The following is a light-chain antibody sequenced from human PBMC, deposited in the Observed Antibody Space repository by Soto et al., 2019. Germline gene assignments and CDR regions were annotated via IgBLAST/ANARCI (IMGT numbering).Light chain of an antibody. CDR1: QSLLHSNGKKY. CDR3: MQALQTPIT. J-gene: IGKJ5*01. Sequence: DIVMTHSPLSLPVTPGEPASISCRSSQSLLHSNGKKYMDWYLQKPGQSPQLLIYLGSNRASGVPDRFSASGSGTDFTLKISRVEAEDVGVYYCMQALQTPITFGQGTRLEIQ. V-gene: IGKV2-28*01. CDR2: LGS.